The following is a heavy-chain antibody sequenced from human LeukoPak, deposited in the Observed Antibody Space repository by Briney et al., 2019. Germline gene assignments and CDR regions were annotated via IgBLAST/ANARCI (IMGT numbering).Heavy chain of an antibody. CDR3: ASTTPHSRRPHETLSDP. V-gene: IGHV4-34*01. CDR2: INHSGST. D-gene: IGHD4-17*01. CDR1: GGSFSGYY. J-gene: IGHJ5*02. Sequence: SETLSLTCAVYGGSFSGYYWSWIRQPPGKGQEWIGEINHSGSTNYNPSLKSRVTISVDTSKNQFSLKLSSVTAADTAVYYCASTTPHSRRPHETLSDPWGQGTLVTVSS.